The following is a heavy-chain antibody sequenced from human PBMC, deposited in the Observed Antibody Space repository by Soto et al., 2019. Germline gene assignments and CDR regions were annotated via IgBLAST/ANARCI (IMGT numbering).Heavy chain of an antibody. V-gene: IGHV4-30-2*01. J-gene: IGHJ4*02. CDR2: IYHSGST. CDR3: ASYDSSGYYFLN. CDR1: GGSLSRGGYS. D-gene: IGHD3-22*01. Sequence: SETLSLTCAVSGGSLSRGGYSRSWIRQPPGKGLEWIGYIYHSGSTYYTPSLKSRVTISVDRSKNQFSLKLSSVTAADTAVYYCASYDSSGYYFLNWGQGTLVTVSS.